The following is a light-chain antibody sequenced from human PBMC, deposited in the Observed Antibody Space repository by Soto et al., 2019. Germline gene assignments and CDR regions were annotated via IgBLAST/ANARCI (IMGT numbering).Light chain of an antibody. CDR1: SSDLNIHGR. Sequence: QSVLTQPPSVSGSPGQSVTISCTGTSSDLNIHGRVPWYQRAPGNGPKLIVFEVNKRPSGVPGRVSGSKSGDTASLTIFGLQAEGEGEYFCSLYTTDSTYVFGPGSKVTVL. CDR3: SLYTTDSTYV. V-gene: IGLV2-18*01. CDR2: EVN. J-gene: IGLJ1*01.